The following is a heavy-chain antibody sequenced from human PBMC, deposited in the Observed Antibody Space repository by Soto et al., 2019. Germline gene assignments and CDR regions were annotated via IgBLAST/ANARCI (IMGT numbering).Heavy chain of an antibody. D-gene: IGHD3-16*01. J-gene: IGHJ6*02. CDR1: GYTFSTYG. V-gene: IGHV1-18*01. CDR2: INGYNGNT. Sequence: QVPLVQSGAEVKKPGASVKVSCKASGYTFSTYGISWVRQAPGQGLAWMGWINGYNGNTNYAPKLQGRITMTTDTSTTTADMELRSLRSDDTAVYYCARMGDVPYSNYGMDVWGQGTTVTVSS. CDR3: ARMGDVPYSNYGMDV.